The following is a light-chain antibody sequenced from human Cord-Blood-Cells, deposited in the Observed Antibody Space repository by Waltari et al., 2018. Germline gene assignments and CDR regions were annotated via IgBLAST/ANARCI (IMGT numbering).Light chain of an antibody. J-gene: IGKJ1*01. Sequence: EIVLTQSPGTLSLSPGERATLSCRASQSVSSSYLAGYQQKPGQAPRLLIYGASSRATGIPDMFSGSGSGTDFTLTISRLEPEDFAVYYCQQYGSSPWTFGQGTKVEIK. CDR2: GAS. CDR3: QQYGSSPWT. V-gene: IGKV3-20*01. CDR1: QSVSSSY.